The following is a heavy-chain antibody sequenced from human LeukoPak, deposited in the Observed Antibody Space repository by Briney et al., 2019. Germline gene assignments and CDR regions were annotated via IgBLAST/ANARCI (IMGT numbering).Heavy chain of an antibody. CDR2: ITPIFGTA. V-gene: IGHV1-69*06. CDR3: ASLVVDTAMVDY. CDR1: GGTFSSYA. Sequence: ASVKVSCKASGGTFSSYAISWVRQAPGQGLEWMGGITPIFGTANYAQKFQGRVTITADKSTSTAYMELSSLRSEDTAVYYCASLVVDTAMVDYWGQGTLVTVSS. J-gene: IGHJ4*02. D-gene: IGHD5-18*01.